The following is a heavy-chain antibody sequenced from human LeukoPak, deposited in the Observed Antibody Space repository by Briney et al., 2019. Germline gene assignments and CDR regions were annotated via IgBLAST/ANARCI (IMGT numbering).Heavy chain of an antibody. CDR2: INTDESTT. CDR1: GFTFNAHW. Sequence: GGSLRLSCAASGFTFNAHWMHWVRQTPEKGLVWLSRINTDESTTNYADAVKGRFTISRDNAKDTLYLQMNSLRVEDTAVYYCARDLNWNQADYWGQGSLVTVSS. V-gene: IGHV3-74*01. CDR3: ARDLNWNQADY. D-gene: IGHD1-20*01. J-gene: IGHJ4*02.